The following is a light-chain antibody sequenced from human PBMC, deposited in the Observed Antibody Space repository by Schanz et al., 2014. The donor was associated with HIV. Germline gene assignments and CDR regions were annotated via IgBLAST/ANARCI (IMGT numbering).Light chain of an antibody. CDR2: DAS. V-gene: IGKV3-11*01. CDR3: LQRSSWPIT. Sequence: EIVLTQSPASLSLSPGERATLSCRASQSVSSYLAWYQQKAGQAPRLLIYDASNRATGIPARFSGSGSGTDFTLTISSLEPEDFAVYYCLQRSSWPITFGPGTRLEIK. J-gene: IGKJ5*01. CDR1: QSVSSY.